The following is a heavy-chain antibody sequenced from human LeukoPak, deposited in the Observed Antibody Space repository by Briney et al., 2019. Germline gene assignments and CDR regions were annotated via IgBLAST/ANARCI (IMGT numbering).Heavy chain of an antibody. CDR2: INPSGGST. CDR1: GYTFTNYY. J-gene: IGHJ4*02. V-gene: IGHV1-46*01. D-gene: IGHD2-15*01. CDR3: AREACSGGSCLYSFDY. Sequence: ASVKVSCKASGYTFTNYYMHWVRQAPGQGLEWMGMINPSGGSTTYAQKFQGRVTMTRDTSTSTVYMELSSLRSEDTAVYYCAREACSGGSCLYSFDYWGQGTLVTVSS.